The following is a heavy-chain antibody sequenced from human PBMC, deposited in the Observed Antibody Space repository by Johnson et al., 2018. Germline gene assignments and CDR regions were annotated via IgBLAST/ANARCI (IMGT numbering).Heavy chain of an antibody. CDR3: AKDDRPTLRPAAYFQH. CDR1: GFTFDDYT. Sequence: EVQLVESGGVVVQPGGSLRLSCVASGFTFDDYTMHWVRQAPGKGLEWVSLITWDGGTTYYADSVKGRFTISRDNKKNSLTQQRNSLRTKDTALYYCAKDDRPTLRPAAYFQHWGQGTLVTVSS. CDR2: ITWDGGTT. J-gene: IGHJ1*01. V-gene: IGHV3-43*01. D-gene: IGHD2-15*01.